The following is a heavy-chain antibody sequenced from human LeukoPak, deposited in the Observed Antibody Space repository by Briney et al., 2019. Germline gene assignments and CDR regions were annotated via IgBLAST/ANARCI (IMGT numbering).Heavy chain of an antibody. CDR2: IYTSGST. CDR3: ARLSTEYSSSSAFDY. D-gene: IGHD6-6*01. J-gene: IGHJ4*02. V-gene: IGHV4-4*09. CDR1: RGSLSSFY. Sequence: PSETLSVTRTVSRGSLSSFYWSWLRQPPGKGLEWIGHIYTSGSTNYNPSLKSRVTISVDTSKNQFSLKLSSVTAADTAVYYCARLSTEYSSSSAFDYWGQGTLVTVSS.